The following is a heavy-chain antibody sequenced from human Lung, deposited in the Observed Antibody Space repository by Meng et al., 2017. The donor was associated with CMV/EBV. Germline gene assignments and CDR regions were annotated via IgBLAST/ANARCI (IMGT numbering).Heavy chain of an antibody. CDR2: ISWNSGSI. Sequence: SCAASGFTFDDYAMHWVRQAPGKGLEWVSGISWNSGSIGYADSVKGRFTISRDNAKNSLYLQMNSLRAEDTALYYCAKDIFPATVTTSFLDYWG. CDR1: GFTFDDYA. D-gene: IGHD4-17*01. J-gene: IGHJ4*01. V-gene: IGHV3-9*01. CDR3: AKDIFPATVTTSFLDY.